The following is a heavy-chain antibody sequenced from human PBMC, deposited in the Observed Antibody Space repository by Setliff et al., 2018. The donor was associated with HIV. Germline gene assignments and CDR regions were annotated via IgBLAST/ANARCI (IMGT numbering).Heavy chain of an antibody. CDR1: GRSFSGYY. D-gene: IGHD7-27*01. J-gene: IGHJ3*01. V-gene: IGHV4-34*01. CDR2: INHSGGT. Sequence: SETLSLTCAVYGRSFSGYYWNWIRQSPGKGLEWSGEINHSGGTNYNTSLKRRVTMSIETSKNQFSLNVSSVTAADTAVYYCARGWGHDGFDFWGQGTMVTVSS. CDR3: ARGWGHDGFDF.